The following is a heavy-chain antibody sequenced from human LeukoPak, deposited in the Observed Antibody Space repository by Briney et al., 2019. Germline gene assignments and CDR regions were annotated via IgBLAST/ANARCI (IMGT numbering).Heavy chain of an antibody. D-gene: IGHD3-22*01. CDR3: ARGDTYYYDSSGYYWTDNWFDP. Sequence: GASVKVSCKASGYTFTSYGISWVRQAPGQGLEWMGWISAYNGNTNYAQKLQGRVTMTTDTSTSTAYMELRSLRSDDTAVYYCARGDTYYYDSSGYYWTDNWFDPWGQGTLVTVSS. CDR2: ISAYNGNT. V-gene: IGHV1-18*01. CDR1: GYTFTSYG. J-gene: IGHJ5*02.